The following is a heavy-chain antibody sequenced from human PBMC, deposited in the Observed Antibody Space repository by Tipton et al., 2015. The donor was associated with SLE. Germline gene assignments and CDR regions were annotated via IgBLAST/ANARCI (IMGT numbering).Heavy chain of an antibody. V-gene: IGHV3-23*01. CDR1: GFTFSSYA. J-gene: IGHJ4*02. D-gene: IGHD5-12*01. CDR3: AKGRGGATPY. CDR2: VSGSGGAT. Sequence: SLRLSCTASGFTFSSYAMSWVRQAPGKGLEWVSGVSGSGGATYYADSVKVHFTISRDNSKNTLYLQMNSLRAEDTAVYYCAKGRGGATPYWGQGTLVTVSS.